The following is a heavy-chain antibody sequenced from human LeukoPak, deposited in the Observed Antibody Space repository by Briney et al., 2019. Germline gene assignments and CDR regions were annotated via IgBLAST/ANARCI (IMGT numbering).Heavy chain of an antibody. CDR3: ARVDYGDDSPFDS. Sequence: SETLSLTCAVSGYSTRSGYHWGWIRQPPGKGLEWMGIIYHSGNTFYNPSLKSRVTISVDTSKNQFFLNLTSVAAADTAVYYCARVDYGDDSPFDSWGQGTLVTVSS. CDR1: GYSTRSGYH. J-gene: IGHJ4*02. D-gene: IGHD4-17*01. CDR2: IYHSGNT. V-gene: IGHV4-38-2*01.